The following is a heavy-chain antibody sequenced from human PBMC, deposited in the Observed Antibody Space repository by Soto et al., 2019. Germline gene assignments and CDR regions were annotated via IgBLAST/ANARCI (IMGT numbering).Heavy chain of an antibody. J-gene: IGHJ5*02. CDR1: GGTFSSYT. V-gene: IGHV1-69*04. CDR3: AREYYDILRPAGWFDP. Sequence: GASVKVSCKASGGTFSSYTISWVRQAPGQGLEWMGRIIPILGIANYAQKFQGRVTITADKSTSTAYMELSSLRSEDTAVYYCAREYYDILRPAGWFDPWGQGTLVTVSS. D-gene: IGHD3-9*01. CDR2: IIPILGIA.